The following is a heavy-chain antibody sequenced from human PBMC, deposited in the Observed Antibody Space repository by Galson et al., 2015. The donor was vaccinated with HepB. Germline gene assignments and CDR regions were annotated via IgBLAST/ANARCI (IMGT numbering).Heavy chain of an antibody. V-gene: IGHV3-7*01. J-gene: IGHJ4*02. CDR1: GFTFSNYW. Sequence: SLRLSCAASGFTFSNYWMTWVRQAPGKGLEWVANIKQDGSEKDYADSVKGRFTISRDNAKNSLYLQMNSLRDEDTAVYYCARVRRYDDYWGQGTLVTVSS. CDR3: ARVRRYDDY. D-gene: IGHD1-1*01. CDR2: IKQDGSEK.